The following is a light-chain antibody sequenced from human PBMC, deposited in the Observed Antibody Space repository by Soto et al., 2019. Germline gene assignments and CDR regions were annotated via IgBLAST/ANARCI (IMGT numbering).Light chain of an antibody. J-gene: IGKJ5*01. CDR2: LGS. V-gene: IGKV2-28*01. Sequence: DIVLTQSPLSVPVTPGEPACISCRSSHSLLSSNGKTYLDWYLQKPGQSPQVLIYLGSDRASGVPDRFSGSGSGTDFTLTISRLEPEDFAVYYCQQCGSSPITFGQGTRLEIK. CDR1: HSLLSSNGKTY. CDR3: QQCGSSPIT.